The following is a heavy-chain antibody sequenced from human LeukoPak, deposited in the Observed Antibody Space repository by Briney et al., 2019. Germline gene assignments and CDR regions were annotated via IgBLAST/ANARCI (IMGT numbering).Heavy chain of an antibody. V-gene: IGHV3-66*01. D-gene: IGHD3-22*01. CDR2: IYSGGST. Sequence: PGGSLRLSCPASGFTVSSNYMSWVRQAAGKGLGWVAVIYSGGSTYYADSVKGRFTISRDNSKDTLYLQMNSLRTEDTAVYYCAREIGGYYYWGQGTLVTVSP. CDR1: GFTVSSNY. J-gene: IGHJ4*02. CDR3: AREIGGYYY.